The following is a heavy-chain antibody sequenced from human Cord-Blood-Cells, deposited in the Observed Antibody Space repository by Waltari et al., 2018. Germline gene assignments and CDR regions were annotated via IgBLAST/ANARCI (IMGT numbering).Heavy chain of an antibody. D-gene: IGHD4-17*01. Sequence: QVQLVQSGAEVKKPGSSVKVSCKASGGTFSSYAISWVRQAPGQGLEWMGGILPIFGTANDAQKFQGIVTITADESTRTAYMELSSLRSEDTAVYYCARTATTVVTEDDAFDIWGQGTMVTVSS. CDR3: ARTATTVVTEDDAFDI. CDR1: GGTFSSYA. J-gene: IGHJ3*02. V-gene: IGHV1-69*01. CDR2: ILPIFGTA.